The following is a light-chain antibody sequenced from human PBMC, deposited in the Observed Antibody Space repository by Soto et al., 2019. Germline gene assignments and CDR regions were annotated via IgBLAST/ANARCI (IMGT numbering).Light chain of an antibody. CDR3: QQSYSTPWT. J-gene: IGKJ1*01. CDR2: AAS. Sequence: IQMTQSPSSLSASVGDRFTITCRASQSISSYLNWYQQKPGKVPKLLIYAASSLQSGVPSRFSGSGSGTDFTLTISSLQPGDFATYYCQQSYSTPWTFGQGTKVDVK. CDR1: QSISSY. V-gene: IGKV1-39*01.